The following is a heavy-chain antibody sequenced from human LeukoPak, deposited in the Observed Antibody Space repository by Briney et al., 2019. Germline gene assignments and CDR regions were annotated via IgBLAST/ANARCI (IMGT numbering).Heavy chain of an antibody. CDR1: GGSISSRNYY. D-gene: IGHD3-22*01. CDR2: IHYSGST. Sequence: PSETLSLTCTVSGGSISSRNYYWGWIRQPPGKGLEWIGSIHYSGSTNYKPSLKSRVTISVDTSKNQFSLKLSSVTAADTAVYYCVVTGSGYSNFDYWGQGTLVTVSS. CDR3: VVTGSGYSNFDY. J-gene: IGHJ4*02. V-gene: IGHV4-39*01.